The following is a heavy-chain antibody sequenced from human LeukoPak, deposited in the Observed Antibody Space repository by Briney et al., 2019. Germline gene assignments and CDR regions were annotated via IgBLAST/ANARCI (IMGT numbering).Heavy chain of an antibody. CDR2: IYHSGAA. Sequence: SETLSLTCGVSGDSISSDGHSWSWIRQPPGKGLEWVGYIYHSGAAYHNPSLKSRLALSVDTSNNQFSLRLRSVTAADTAVYYCVRGVGGEYFSFDRWGPGDLVTVSA. CDR3: VRGVGGEYFSFDR. J-gene: IGHJ4*02. CDR1: GDSISSDGHS. D-gene: IGHD1-26*01. V-gene: IGHV4-30-4*07.